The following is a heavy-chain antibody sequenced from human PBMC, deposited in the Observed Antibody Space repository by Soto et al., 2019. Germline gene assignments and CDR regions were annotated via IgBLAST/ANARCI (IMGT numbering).Heavy chain of an antibody. CDR1: GFTFSSYS. V-gene: IGHV3-48*02. CDR3: AREGGDLDYFDY. J-gene: IGHJ4*02. CDR2: ISSSSSTI. Sequence: EVQLVESGGGLVQPGGSLRLSCAASGFTFSSYSMNWVRQAPGKGLEWVSYISSSSSTIYYADSVKGRFTISRDNAKNSLYLQMSSRRDEDTAVYYCAREGGDLDYFDYWGQGARVTVSS. D-gene: IGHD3-16*01.